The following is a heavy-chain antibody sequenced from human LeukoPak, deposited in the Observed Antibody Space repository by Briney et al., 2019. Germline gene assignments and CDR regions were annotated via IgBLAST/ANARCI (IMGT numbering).Heavy chain of an antibody. Sequence: GGSLRLSCAASGFTFSSYAMHWVRQAAGKGLEWVAVISYDGDNKYYADSVKGRFTISRDNSKNTLYLQMNSLRAEDTAVYYCARGSWRLVRGAASFESWGQGTLVTVSS. CDR3: ARGSWRLVRGAASFES. D-gene: IGHD3-10*01. CDR2: ISYDGDNK. V-gene: IGHV3-30-3*01. CDR1: GFTFSSYA. J-gene: IGHJ4*02.